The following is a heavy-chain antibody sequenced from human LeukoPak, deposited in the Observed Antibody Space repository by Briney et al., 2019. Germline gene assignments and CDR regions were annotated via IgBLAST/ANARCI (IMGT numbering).Heavy chain of an antibody. Sequence: GGSLRLSRAASGFTFSSYSMNWVRQAPGKGLEWVSSISSSSSYIYYADSVKGRFTISRDNAKNSLYLQMNSLRAEDTAVYYCARDSLWFGERGGMDVWGQGTTVTVSS. J-gene: IGHJ6*02. D-gene: IGHD3-10*01. CDR3: ARDSLWFGERGGMDV. CDR1: GFTFSSYS. V-gene: IGHV3-21*01. CDR2: ISSSSSYI.